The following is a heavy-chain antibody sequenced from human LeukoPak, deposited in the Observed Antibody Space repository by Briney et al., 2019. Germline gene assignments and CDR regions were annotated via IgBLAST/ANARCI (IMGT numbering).Heavy chain of an antibody. Sequence: GGSLRLSCAASGFSISSHGMSWVRQAPGKGLEWVSSIITSSGYTYYADSVKGRFTISRDNAKNSLFLQINSLRAEDTAIYYCARDPTADDYWGQGTLVTVSS. D-gene: IGHD2-2*01. CDR2: IITSSGYT. J-gene: IGHJ4*02. V-gene: IGHV3-21*01. CDR1: GFSISSHG. CDR3: ARDPTADDY.